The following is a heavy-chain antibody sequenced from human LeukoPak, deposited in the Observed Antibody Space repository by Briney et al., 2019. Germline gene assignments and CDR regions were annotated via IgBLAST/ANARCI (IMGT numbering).Heavy chain of an antibody. J-gene: IGHJ4*02. CDR3: ARVQRITMVRGVPGPLD. D-gene: IGHD3-10*01. CDR2: IIPIFGTA. V-gene: IGHV1-69*06. CDR1: GGTFSSYA. Sequence: SVKVSCKASGGTFSSYAISWVRQAPGQGLEWLGGIIPIFGTANYAQKFQGRVTITADKSTSTAYMELSSLRSEDTAVYYCARVQRITMVRGVPGPLDWGQGTLVTVSS.